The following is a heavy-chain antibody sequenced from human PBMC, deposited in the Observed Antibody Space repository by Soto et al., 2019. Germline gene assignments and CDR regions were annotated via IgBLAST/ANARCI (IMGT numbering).Heavy chain of an antibody. CDR1: GFIFSDSA. J-gene: IGHJ4*02. V-gene: IGHV3-73*02. CDR3: ARGTDVWSGYTRYYLDC. Sequence: EVQLVESGGGLVQPGGSLKLSCAASGFIFSDSALHWVRQASGKGLEWVGRIRRKANNYATTYAASVEGRFAISRDDSKNTAYLQMNSLKTEATAIYYCARGTDVWSGYTRYYLDCWGQGTLVTVSS. CDR2: IRRKANNYAT. D-gene: IGHD3-3*01.